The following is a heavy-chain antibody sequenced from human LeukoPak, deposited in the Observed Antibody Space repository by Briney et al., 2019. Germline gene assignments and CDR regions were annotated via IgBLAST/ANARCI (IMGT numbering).Heavy chain of an antibody. CDR3: DPDYYDSSGYFLRRDY. CDR1: GFTFSSYG. Sequence: GRSLRLSCAASGFTFSSYGMHWVRQAPGKGLEWVAVISYDGSNKYYADSVKGRFTISRDNSKNTLYLQMNSLRAEDTAVYYCDPDYYDSSGYFLRRDYWGQGTLVTVSS. CDR2: ISYDGSNK. V-gene: IGHV3-30*03. J-gene: IGHJ4*02. D-gene: IGHD3-22*01.